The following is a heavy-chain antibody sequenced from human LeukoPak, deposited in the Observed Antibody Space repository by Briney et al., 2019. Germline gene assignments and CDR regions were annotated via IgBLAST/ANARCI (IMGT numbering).Heavy chain of an antibody. Sequence: PSETLSLTCAVSGGSISSGGYSWSWIRQPPGKGLEWIGYIYHSGSTYYNPSLKSRVTISVDTSKNQFSLKLSSVTAADTAVYYCARHRYDYVWGSYRYTSYFDYWGQGTLVTVSS. D-gene: IGHD3-16*02. CDR3: ARHRYDYVWGSYRYTSYFDY. CDR1: GGSISSGGYS. J-gene: IGHJ4*02. V-gene: IGHV4-30-2*03. CDR2: IYHSGST.